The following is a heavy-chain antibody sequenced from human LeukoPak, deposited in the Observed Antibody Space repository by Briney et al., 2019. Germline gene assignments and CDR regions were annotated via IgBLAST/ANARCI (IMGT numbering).Heavy chain of an antibody. CDR3: ATTVTPEDYYYYGMDV. J-gene: IGHJ6*02. CDR1: EFTVSSYY. Sequence: GGSLRLSCAASEFTVSSYYMSWVRQAPGKGLEWVSVIYSGGSTYYADSVKGRFTISRDNSKNTLYLQMNSLRAEDTAVYYCATTVTPEDYYYYGMDVWGQGTTVTVSS. D-gene: IGHD4-17*01. CDR2: IYSGGST. V-gene: IGHV3-66*02.